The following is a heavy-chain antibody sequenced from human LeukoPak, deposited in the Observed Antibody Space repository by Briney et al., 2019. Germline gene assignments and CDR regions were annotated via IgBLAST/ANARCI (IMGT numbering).Heavy chain of an antibody. Sequence: SQTLSLTCAISGDSVSSNSAAWNWIRQSPSRGLEWLGRTYYRSKWYNDYAVSVKSRITINPDTSKNQFSLRLNSVTPEDTAVYYCARGTSPPVQEWELLRLDAFDIWGQGTMVTVSS. CDR2: TYYRSKWYN. J-gene: IGHJ3*02. CDR3: ARGTSPPVQEWELLRLDAFDI. D-gene: IGHD1-26*01. V-gene: IGHV6-1*01. CDR1: GDSVSSNSAA.